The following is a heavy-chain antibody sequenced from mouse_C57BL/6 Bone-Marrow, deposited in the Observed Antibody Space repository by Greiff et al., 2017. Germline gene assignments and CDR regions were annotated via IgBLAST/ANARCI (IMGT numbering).Heavy chain of an antibody. CDR2: IDPSDSYT. V-gene: IGHV1-59*01. CDR3: ARRRHYDEEFAY. CDR1: GYTFTSYW. D-gene: IGHD2-4*01. J-gene: IGHJ3*01. Sequence: VQLQQPGAELVRPGTSVKLSCKASGYTFTSYWMHWVKQRPGPGLEWIGVIDPSDSYTNYNQKFKGKATLTVDTSSSTAYMQLSSLTSEDSAVYYCARRRHYDEEFAYWGQGTLVTVSA.